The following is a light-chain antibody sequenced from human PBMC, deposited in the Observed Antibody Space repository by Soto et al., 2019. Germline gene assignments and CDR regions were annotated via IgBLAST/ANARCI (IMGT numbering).Light chain of an antibody. J-gene: IGLJ2*01. V-gene: IGLV1-40*01. CDR3: QSYDSSLSGVV. Sequence: QSVLTQPPSVSGAPGQRVTISCTGSSSNIGAGYDVHWYQQLPGTAPKLLIYGNSNRPSGVPDRFSGSKSGTSASLAITGLXXEDXXXYYCQSYDSSLSGVVFGGGTKLTVL. CDR1: SSNIGAGYD. CDR2: GNS.